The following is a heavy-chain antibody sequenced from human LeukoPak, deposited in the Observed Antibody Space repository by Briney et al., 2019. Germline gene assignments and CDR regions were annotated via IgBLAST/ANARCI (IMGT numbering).Heavy chain of an antibody. D-gene: IGHD3-22*01. V-gene: IGHV6-1*01. J-gene: IGHJ3*02. CDR3: ARELYYYDSSGYSTDAFDI. Sequence: SQTLSLTCAISGDSVSSNSAAWNWIRQSPSRGLEWLGRTYYRSKWYNDYAVSVKSRITINPDTSKNQFSLQLNSVTPEDTAVYYCARELYYYDSSGYSTDAFDIWGQGTMVTVSS. CDR1: GDSVSSNSAA. CDR2: TYYRSKWYN.